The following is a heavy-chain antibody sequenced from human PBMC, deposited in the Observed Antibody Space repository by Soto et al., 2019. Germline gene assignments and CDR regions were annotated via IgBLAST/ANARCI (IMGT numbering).Heavy chain of an antibody. J-gene: IGHJ4*02. CDR1: GFTFSSYV. CDR3: ASNSDGYLNFDY. Sequence: EVQLLESGGGLVQPGGSLRLSCAASGFTFSSYVLSWVRQAPGKGLEWVSAISGSGGSTYSADSVKGRFTISRDNSKNTTYVQMKSLRAEDTAVYYCASNSDGYLNFDYWGQGTLVTVSS. D-gene: IGHD2-21*02. V-gene: IGHV3-23*01. CDR2: ISGSGGST.